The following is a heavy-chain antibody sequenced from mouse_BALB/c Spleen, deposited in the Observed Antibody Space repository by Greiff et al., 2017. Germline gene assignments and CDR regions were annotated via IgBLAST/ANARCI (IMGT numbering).Heavy chain of an antibody. J-gene: IGHJ4*01. Sequence: EVKVEESGGGLVQPGGSRKLSCAASGFTFSSFGMHWVRQAPEKGLEWVAYISSGSSTIYYADTVKGRFTISRDNPQNTLFLQMTSLRSEDTAMYYCARALLIYAMDYWGQGTSVTVSS. CDR2: ISSGSSTI. D-gene: IGHD1-2*01. CDR1: GFTFSSFG. CDR3: ARALLIYAMDY. V-gene: IGHV5-17*02.